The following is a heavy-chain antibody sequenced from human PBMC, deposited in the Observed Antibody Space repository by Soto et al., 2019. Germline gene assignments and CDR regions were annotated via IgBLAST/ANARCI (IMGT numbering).Heavy chain of an antibody. D-gene: IGHD3-10*01. Sequence: QLQLQESCSGLVRPSQTLSLTCTVSGASIGSGSYSWNWIRQPPGKGLEWIGYLHHSGDTYFNPSLRRRVSISVDRSNNQFFLKLISVTAADTAVYYCARFPLWFGELDYWGQGALVTVSS. CDR2: LHHSGDT. CDR3: ARFPLWFGELDY. J-gene: IGHJ4*02. CDR1: GASIGSGSYS. V-gene: IGHV4-30-2*01.